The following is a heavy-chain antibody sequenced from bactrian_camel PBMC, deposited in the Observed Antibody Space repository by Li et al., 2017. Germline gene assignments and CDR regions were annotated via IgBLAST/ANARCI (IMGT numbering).Heavy chain of an antibody. Sequence: QLVESGGGSVQAGGSLTLSCAAPGYSADRYCWGWARQAPEKERQIVATIDGDGTTTYAASVKGRFTISVDNAANTLYLQMNSLKPEDTATYYCAADFTGDADDCEDEYEYWGQGTQVTVS. CDR2: IDGDGTT. CDR1: GYSADRYC. D-gene: IGHD4*01. CDR3: AADFTGDADDCEDEYEY. V-gene: IGHV3S67*01. J-gene: IGHJ4*01.